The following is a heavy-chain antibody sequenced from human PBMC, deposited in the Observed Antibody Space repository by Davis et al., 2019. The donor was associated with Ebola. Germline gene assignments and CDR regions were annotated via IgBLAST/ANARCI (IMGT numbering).Heavy chain of an antibody. CDR1: GGSISTYY. CDR2: IYYTGSN. D-gene: IGHD3-10*01. V-gene: IGHV4-59*01. J-gene: IGHJ4*02. Sequence: PSETLSLTCTVSGGSISTYYWSWIRQPPGKGLEWIGYIYYTGSNNYNPSLKSRLTISVDTSKNQFSLKLSSVTAADTAVYYCARHTMVRGVAAHFEYWGQGHLITVSS. CDR3: ARHTMVRGVAAHFEY.